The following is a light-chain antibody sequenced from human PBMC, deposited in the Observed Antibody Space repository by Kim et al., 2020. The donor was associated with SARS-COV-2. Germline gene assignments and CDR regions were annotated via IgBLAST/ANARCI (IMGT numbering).Light chain of an antibody. Sequence: DIQMTQSPSSLSASVGDRVTITCRASQRISSYLNWYQQQPGKAPKLLIYAASSLQSGVPSRFSGSGSGTDFTPTISSLQPEDFATYFCQQSFTTPLLTFGGGTKVDIK. J-gene: IGKJ4*01. CDR2: AAS. CDR3: QQSFTTPLLT. V-gene: IGKV1-39*01. CDR1: QRISSY.